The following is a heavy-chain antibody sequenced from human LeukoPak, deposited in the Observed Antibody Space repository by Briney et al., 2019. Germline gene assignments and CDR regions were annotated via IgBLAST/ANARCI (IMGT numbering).Heavy chain of an antibody. CDR3: ARDVTGTTFDS. Sequence: PGGSLRLSCSASGFTFNTYRMNWVRQAPGKGLEWVSSISSSSYDIYYADSVKGRFTISRDNAQSSLYLQMNSLRAEDTAVYYCARDVTGTTFDSWGQGTLVTVSS. D-gene: IGHD1-7*01. CDR1: GFTFNTYR. V-gene: IGHV3-21*06. J-gene: IGHJ5*01. CDR2: ISSSSYDI.